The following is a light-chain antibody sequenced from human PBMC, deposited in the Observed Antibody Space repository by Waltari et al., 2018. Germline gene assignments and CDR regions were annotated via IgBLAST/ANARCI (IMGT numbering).Light chain of an antibody. V-gene: IGKV1-39*01. CDR3: LQTYTTPYS. J-gene: IGKJ2*03. Sequence: IQMTQSPSSLSTSVGDRVIITCRASQSVSTFLNWYQQKPGKSPKILIYDSSKLQTGVPSRFSGSGSGTDFTLTISSVQPEDFATYFCLQTYTTPYSFGQGT. CDR2: DSS. CDR1: QSVSTF.